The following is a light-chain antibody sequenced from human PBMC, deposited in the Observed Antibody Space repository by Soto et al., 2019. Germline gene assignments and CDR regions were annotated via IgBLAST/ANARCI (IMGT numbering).Light chain of an antibody. V-gene: IGKV3-20*01. CDR3: QHYVGGSTIT. CDR2: GAS. J-gene: IGKJ5*01. Sequence: EIVLTQSPFTLSFSPVERSTLSGSASQSVSSYLAWYQQKPGQAPRLLIYGASSRATGIPDRFSGSGSGTDFTLTISRLEPEDFALYYCQHYVGGSTITFGQGTRLEI. CDR1: QSVSSY.